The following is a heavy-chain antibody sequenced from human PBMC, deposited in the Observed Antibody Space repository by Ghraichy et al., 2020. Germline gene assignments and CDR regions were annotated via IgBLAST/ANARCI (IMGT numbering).Heavy chain of an antibody. V-gene: IGHV1-18*01. CDR2: ISAYNGNT. J-gene: IGHJ4*02. CDR3: ARLTRRLFKYYYDSSLGY. D-gene: IGHD3-22*01. Sequence: ASVKVSCKASGYTFTSYGISWVRQAPGQGLEWMGWISAYNGNTNYAQKLQGRVTMTTDTSTSTAYMELRSLRSDDTAVYYCARLTRRLFKYYYDSSLGYWGQGTLVTVSS. CDR1: GYTFTSYG.